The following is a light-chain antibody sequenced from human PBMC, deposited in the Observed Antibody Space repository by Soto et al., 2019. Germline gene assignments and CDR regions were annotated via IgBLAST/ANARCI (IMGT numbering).Light chain of an antibody. CDR3: SSYAGSDSPYV. CDR1: SSDVGGYNY. J-gene: IGLJ1*01. CDR2: EVS. V-gene: IGLV2-8*01. Sequence: QSVLTQPPSASGSPGQSVTISCTGTSSDVGGYNYVSWYQQHPGKAPKVMIFEVSKRPSGVPDRFSGSKSGNTASLTVSGLQAEDEADYYCSSYAGSDSPYVFGTGTKVTV.